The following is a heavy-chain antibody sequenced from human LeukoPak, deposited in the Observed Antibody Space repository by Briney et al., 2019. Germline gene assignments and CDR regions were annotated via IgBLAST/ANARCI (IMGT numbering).Heavy chain of an antibody. CDR2: IIPIFGTA. CDR1: GGTFSSYA. D-gene: IGHD7-27*01. Sequence: SVKVSCKASGGTFSSYAISWVRQAPGQGLEWMGGIIPIFGTANYAQKFQGRVTITTDESTSTAYMELSSLRSEDTAVYYCATNWAKWVGRTFDYWGQGTLVTVSS. CDR3: ATNWAKWVGRTFDY. V-gene: IGHV1-69*05. J-gene: IGHJ4*02.